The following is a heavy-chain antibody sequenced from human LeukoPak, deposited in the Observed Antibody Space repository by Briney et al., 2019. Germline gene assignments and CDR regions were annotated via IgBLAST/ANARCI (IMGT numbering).Heavy chain of an antibody. CDR3: ARADLNSDILTGYYV. CDR1: GFTFDDYG. CDR2: ISSSGSYI. J-gene: IGHJ4*02. D-gene: IGHD3-9*01. V-gene: IGHV3-21*01. Sequence: PGGSLRLSCAASGFTFDDYGMSWVRQAPGKGLEWVSSISSSGSYIYYADSVKGRFAISRDNAKNSLYLQMNSLRAEDTAVYYCARADLNSDILTGYYVWGQGTLVTVSS.